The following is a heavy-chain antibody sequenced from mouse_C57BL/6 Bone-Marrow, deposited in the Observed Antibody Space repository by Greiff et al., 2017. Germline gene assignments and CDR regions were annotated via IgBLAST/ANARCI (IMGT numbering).Heavy chain of an antibody. Sequence: VQLQQPGAELVKPGASVKMSCKASGYTFTSYWITWVKQRPGQGLEWIGDIYPGSGSTNYNEKFKSKATLTVDTSSSTAYMQLSSLTSEDSAVYYCARLYSGSSYEGDYWGQGTTLTVSS. CDR3: ARLYSGSSYEGDY. D-gene: IGHD1-1*01. J-gene: IGHJ2*01. CDR2: IYPGSGST. V-gene: IGHV1-55*01. CDR1: GYTFTSYW.